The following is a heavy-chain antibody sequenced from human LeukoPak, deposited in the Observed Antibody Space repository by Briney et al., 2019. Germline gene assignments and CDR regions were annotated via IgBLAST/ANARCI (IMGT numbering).Heavy chain of an antibody. CDR3: AKAYGSGSYQALYNWFDP. V-gene: IGHV3-23*01. J-gene: IGHJ5*02. D-gene: IGHD3-10*01. CDR2: ISGSGGST. CDR1: GFTFSSYA. Sequence: GGSLRLSCAASGFTFSSYAMSWVRQAPGKGLEWVSAISGSGGSTYYADSVKGRFTISRDNSKNTLYLQMNSLRAEDTAVYYCAKAYGSGSYQALYNWFDPWGQGTLVTVSS.